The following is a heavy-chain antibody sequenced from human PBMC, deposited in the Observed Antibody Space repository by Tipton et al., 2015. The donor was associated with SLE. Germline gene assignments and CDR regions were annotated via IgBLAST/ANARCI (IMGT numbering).Heavy chain of an antibody. CDR3: TREGGSGWYGWFDP. D-gene: IGHD6-19*01. J-gene: IGHJ5*02. V-gene: IGHV3-15*01. CDR2: IKSKTDGGTT. Sequence: SLRLSCATSGFTFSNTWMSWVRQAPGKGLEWVGRIKSKTDGGTTDFAAPVKGRFTISRDDSKDTLYLQMNSLKSEDTAVYYCTREGGSGWYGWFDPWGQGTLVTVSS. CDR1: GFTFSNTW.